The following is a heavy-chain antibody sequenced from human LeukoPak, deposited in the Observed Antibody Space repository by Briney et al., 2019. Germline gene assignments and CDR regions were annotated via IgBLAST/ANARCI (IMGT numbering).Heavy chain of an antibody. D-gene: IGHD6-13*01. J-gene: IGHJ4*02. CDR2: IYYSGST. Sequence: SETLSLTCTVSGGSISSGGYYWSWIRQHPGKGLEWIGYIYYSGSTYYNPSLKSRVTISVDTSKNQFSLKLSSVTAADTAVYYCARTRRGGFLRPAAGTPYYFDYWGQGTLVTVSS. V-gene: IGHV4-31*03. CDR3: ARTRRGGFLRPAAGTPYYFDY. CDR1: GGSISSGGYY.